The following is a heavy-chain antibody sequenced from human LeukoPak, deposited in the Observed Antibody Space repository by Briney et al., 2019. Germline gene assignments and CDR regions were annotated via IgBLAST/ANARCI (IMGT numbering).Heavy chain of an antibody. V-gene: IGHV4-61*05. CDR2: IYYSGST. CDR3: ARVVGATEYDY. J-gene: IGHJ4*02. CDR1: GGSISSSSYY. D-gene: IGHD1-26*01. Sequence: SETLSLTCTVSGGSISSSSYYWGWIRQPPGKGLEWIGYIYYSGSTNYNPSLKSRVTISVDTSKNQFSLKLSSVTATDTAVYYCARVVGATEYDYWGQGTLVTVSS.